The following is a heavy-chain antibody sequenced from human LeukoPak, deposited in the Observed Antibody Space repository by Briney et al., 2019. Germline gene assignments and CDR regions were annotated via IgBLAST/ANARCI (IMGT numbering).Heavy chain of an antibody. CDR3: AKDRGYIPSAAEDY. CDR1: GFTFDDYA. D-gene: IGHD6-25*01. V-gene: IGHV3-9*01. Sequence: GGSLRLSCAASGFTFDDYAMHWVRQAPGKGLEWVSGISWNSGSIGYADSVKGRFTISRDNAKNSLYLQMNSLRAEDTALYYCAKDRGYIPSAAEDYWGQGTLVTVSS. J-gene: IGHJ4*02. CDR2: ISWNSGSI.